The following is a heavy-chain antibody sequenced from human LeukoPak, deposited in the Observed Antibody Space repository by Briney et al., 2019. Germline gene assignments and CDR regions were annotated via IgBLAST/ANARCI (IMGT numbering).Heavy chain of an antibody. J-gene: IGHJ3*02. CDR2: IYYSGST. CDR1: GGSISSGDYY. Sequence: SQTLSLTCTVSGGSISSGDYYWSWIRQRPGKGLEWLGYIYYSGSTYYNPSLKSRVTISVDTSNNQFSLKLSSVTAADTAVYYCAIYRPEYCSGGSCSDDAFDIWGQGTMVTVSS. V-gene: IGHV4-30-4*01. CDR3: AIYRPEYCSGGSCSDDAFDI. D-gene: IGHD2-15*01.